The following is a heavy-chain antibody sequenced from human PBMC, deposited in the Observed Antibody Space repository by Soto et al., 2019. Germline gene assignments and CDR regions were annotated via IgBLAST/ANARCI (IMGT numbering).Heavy chain of an antibody. Sequence: QLQLQESGSGLVKPSQTLSLTCAVSGGSISSGGYSWSWIRQPPGKGLEWIGYIYHSGSTYYNPSPKSRVPISVDRSKNQFSLKLSSVTAADTAVYYCASTQYGGKSSGAFDIWGQGTMVTVSS. V-gene: IGHV4-30-2*01. J-gene: IGHJ3*02. CDR3: ASTQYGGKSSGAFDI. D-gene: IGHD2-15*01. CDR1: GGSISSGGYS. CDR2: IYHSGST.